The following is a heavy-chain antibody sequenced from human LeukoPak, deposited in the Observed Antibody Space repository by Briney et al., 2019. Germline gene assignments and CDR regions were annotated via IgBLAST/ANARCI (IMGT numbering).Heavy chain of an antibody. J-gene: IGHJ4*02. V-gene: IGHV3-53*04. D-gene: IGHD3-3*01. CDR1: GFTVSSNY. CDR3: ARAKPLGVLEWLFDY. CDR2: IYSGGNT. Sequence: GGSLRLSCAACGFTVSSNYMSWVRQAPGKGLEGVSVIYSGGNTYYADSVKGRFTISRHNSKNPLYLQTNSLRAEDTAVYYCARAKPLGVLEWLFDYWGQGTLVTVSS.